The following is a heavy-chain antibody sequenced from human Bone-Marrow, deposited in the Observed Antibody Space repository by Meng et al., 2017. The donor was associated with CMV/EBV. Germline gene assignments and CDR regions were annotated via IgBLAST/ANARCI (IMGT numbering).Heavy chain of an antibody. J-gene: IGHJ4*02. CDR2: IKQDGSEK. CDR1: GFSFSSYW. Sequence: GESLKISCAASGFSFSSYWMSWVRQAPGKVLEWVANIKQDGSEKYYVDSEKGRFTISRDNAKNSLYLQMNSLRAEDTAVYYCARKMTTILVFDYWGQGTLVTVSS. V-gene: IGHV3-7*01. CDR3: ARKMTTILVFDY. D-gene: IGHD5-24*01.